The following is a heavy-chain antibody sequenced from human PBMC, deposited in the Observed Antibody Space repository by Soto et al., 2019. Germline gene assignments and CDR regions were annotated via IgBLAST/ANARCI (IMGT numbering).Heavy chain of an antibody. V-gene: IGHV4-31*03. CDR1: GGSVSNKTNY. D-gene: IGHD3-22*01. Sequence: PSETLSLTCTVFGGSVSNKTNYWSWIRQPPGKGLEWIGYIYYSGSTYYNPSLKSRVTISVDTSKNQFSLKLSSVTAADTAVYYCAIGTIVVPDDYWGQRTLVTVSS. J-gene: IGHJ4*02. CDR3: AIGTIVVPDDY. CDR2: IYYSGST.